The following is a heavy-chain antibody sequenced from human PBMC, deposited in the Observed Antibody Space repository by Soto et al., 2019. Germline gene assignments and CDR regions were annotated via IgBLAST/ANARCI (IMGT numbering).Heavy chain of an antibody. D-gene: IGHD2-15*01. CDR3: AKENIVVVVAATRQAYGMDV. CDR2: ISYDGSNK. CDR1: GFTFSSYA. V-gene: IGHV3-30*18. J-gene: IGHJ6*02. Sequence: PGGSLRLSCAASGFTFSSYAMHWVRQAPGKGLEWVAVISYDGSNKYYADSVKGRFTISRDNSKNTLYLQMNSLRAEDTAVYYCAKENIVVVVAATRQAYGMDVWGQGTTVTVSS.